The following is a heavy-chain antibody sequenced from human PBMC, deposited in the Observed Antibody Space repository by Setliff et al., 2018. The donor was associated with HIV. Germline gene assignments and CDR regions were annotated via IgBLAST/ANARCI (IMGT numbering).Heavy chain of an antibody. CDR3: AIRGEGGSYGGNYYYGTDV. J-gene: IGHJ6*02. CDR1: GYTFTSYY. Sequence: ASVKVSCKASGYTFTSYYMHWVRQAPGQGLEWMGITNPSGGSTSYAQKFQGRVTMTRDTSTSTVYMELRGLRSEDTAVYYCAIRGEGGSYGGNYYYGTDVWGQGTTVTVSS. D-gene: IGHD3-16*01. V-gene: IGHV1-46*01. CDR2: TNPSGGST.